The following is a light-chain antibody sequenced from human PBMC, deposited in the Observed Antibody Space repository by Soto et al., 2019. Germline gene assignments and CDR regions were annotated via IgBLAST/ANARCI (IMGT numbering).Light chain of an antibody. CDR1: QSVLYSSSNKNY. CDR3: QQYYTTPLT. CDR2: WAS. V-gene: IGKV4-1*01. J-gene: IGKJ2*01. Sequence: DIVMTQSPDSLAVSLGERATINCKSSQSVLYSSSNKNYLAWYQQKPGQPPNLLIYWASTRESGVPDRFSGRGSGTDFTLTISSLQAEHVAVYCQQYYTTPLTFGQGTKLEIK.